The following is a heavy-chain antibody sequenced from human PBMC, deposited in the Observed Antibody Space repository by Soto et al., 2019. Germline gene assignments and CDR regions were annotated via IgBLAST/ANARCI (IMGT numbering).Heavy chain of an antibody. D-gene: IGHD6-19*01. Sequence: VQLVESGGGVVQPGRSLRLSCAASGCTFSEYAMHWFHQAQGKGLEWVAVVSHDGRNTHYADSVKGRFTISRDSSKNTVSLEMTSLRAEDTAVYYCAKGGRQWLVTSDFNYWGQAALVTVSS. J-gene: IGHJ4*02. CDR3: AKGGRQWLVTSDFNY. V-gene: IGHV3-30*18. CDR2: VSHDGRNT. CDR1: GCTFSEYA.